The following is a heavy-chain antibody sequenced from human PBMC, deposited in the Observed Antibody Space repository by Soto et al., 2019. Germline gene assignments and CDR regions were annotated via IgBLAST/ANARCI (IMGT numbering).Heavy chain of an antibody. CDR1: GYSFTNYW. CDR3: ARIESIARNWFDP. D-gene: IGHD6-13*01. V-gene: IGHV5-10-1*01. CDR2: IDPVDSYT. J-gene: IGHJ5*02. Sequence: GESLKISCKGSGYSFTNYWISWVRRMPGKGLEWMGNIDPVDSYTNYSPSFQGHVTFSVDTSISTAYLQWSSLRASDTAMYYCARIESIARNWFDPWGQGTLVTVSS.